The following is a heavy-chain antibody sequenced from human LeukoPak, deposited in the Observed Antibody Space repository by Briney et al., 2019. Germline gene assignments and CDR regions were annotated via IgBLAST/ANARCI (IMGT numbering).Heavy chain of an antibody. V-gene: IGHV3-30*18. CDR3: AKGRGYYGYAADYFQD. Sequence: KPGGSLRLSCAASGFMFSSYGMHWVRQAPGKGLEWVAVISYDGSNKYYVDSVKGRFTISRDNSKNTLYLQMNSLRAEDTAVYYCAKGRGYYGYAADYFQDWGQGTLVTVSS. D-gene: IGHD3-10*01. J-gene: IGHJ1*01. CDR2: ISYDGSNK. CDR1: GFMFSSYG.